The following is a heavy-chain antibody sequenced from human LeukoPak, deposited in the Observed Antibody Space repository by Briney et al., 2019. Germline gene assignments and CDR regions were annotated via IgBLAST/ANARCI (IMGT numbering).Heavy chain of an antibody. J-gene: IGHJ4*02. V-gene: IGHV3-30*02. D-gene: IGHD1-1*01. Sequence: QTGGSLRLSCAASGFTFSSYGMHWVRQAPGKGLEWVAFIRYDGSNKYYADSVKGRFTISRDNAKNSLYLQMNSLRAEDTAVYYCARSPRTTPRRRFDYWGQGTLVTVSS. CDR1: GFTFSSYG. CDR3: ARSPRTTPRRRFDY. CDR2: IRYDGSNK.